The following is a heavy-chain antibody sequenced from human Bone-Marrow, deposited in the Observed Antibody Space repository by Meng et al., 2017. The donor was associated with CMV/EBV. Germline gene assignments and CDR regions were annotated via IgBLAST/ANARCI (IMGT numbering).Heavy chain of an antibody. D-gene: IGHD3-16*02. CDR2: IKSKTDGGTT. CDR3: TTPYYDYVWGSYRYRNCGWAY. J-gene: IGHJ4*02. CDR1: GFTLSNAW. Sequence: EVQLVESXXGLVKSGGSLRIACAAPGFTLSNAWVSWVRQAPGKGLEWVGRIKSKTDGGTTDYAAHVKGRFTISREDSKNTLYLQMNSLKTEDTAVYYCTTPYYDYVWGSYRYRNCGWAYWGQGTLVNVSS. V-gene: IGHV3-15*01.